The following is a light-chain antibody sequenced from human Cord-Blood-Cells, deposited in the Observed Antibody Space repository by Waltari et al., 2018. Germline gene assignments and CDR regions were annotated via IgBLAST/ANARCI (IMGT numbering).Light chain of an antibody. CDR1: QSVSSSY. J-gene: IGKJ2*03. Sequence: TLSCRASQSVSSSYLAWYQQKPGQAPRLLIYGASTRATGIPARFSGSGSGTEFTLTISSLQSEDFAVYYCQQYNNWPYSFGQGTKLEIK. V-gene: IGKV3-15*01. CDR2: GAS. CDR3: QQYNNWPYS.